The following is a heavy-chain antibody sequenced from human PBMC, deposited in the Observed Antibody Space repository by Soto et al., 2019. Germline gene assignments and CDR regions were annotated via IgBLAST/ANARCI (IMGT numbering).Heavy chain of an antibody. J-gene: IGHJ6*02. Sequence: QVQLVESGGDVVQPGRSLRLSCAASGFTFSSYAMYWVRQAPGKGLEWVAVISYDGDNKYYADSVKGRFTISRDNSKNTLCLQMNSLRAEDTAVYYGARAGCDGGSCYTLVGLRYGMDVWGQGTTFIVSS. CDR2: ISYDGDNK. D-gene: IGHD2-15*01. CDR1: GFTFSSYA. V-gene: IGHV3-30-3*01. CDR3: ARAGCDGGSCYTLVGLRYGMDV.